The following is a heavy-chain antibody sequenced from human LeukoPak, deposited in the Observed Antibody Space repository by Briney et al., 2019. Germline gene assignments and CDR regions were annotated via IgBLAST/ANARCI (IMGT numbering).Heavy chain of an antibody. CDR3: ARGGNYYLDY. CDR2: MNSDGSTI. V-gene: IGHV3-74*01. D-gene: IGHD1-1*01. J-gene: IGHJ4*02. Sequence: GGSLRLSCAASGFIFSNSWVHWIRQAPGRGLVWVSRMNSDGSTINYGDSVKCRFTTSRDNGKSTLYLQMNSLRAEDTAVYYCARGGNYYLDYWGQGTLVTVSS. CDR1: GFIFSNSW.